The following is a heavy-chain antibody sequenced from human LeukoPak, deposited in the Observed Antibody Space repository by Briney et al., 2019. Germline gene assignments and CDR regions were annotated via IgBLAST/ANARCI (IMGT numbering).Heavy chain of an antibody. CDR3: ARFAPGFWSDGSDY. CDR2: ISAYNGNT. J-gene: IGHJ4*02. D-gene: IGHD3-3*01. Sequence: VASVKVSCKASGYTFTGYYMHWVRQAPGQGLEWMGWISAYNGNTNYAQKLQGRVTMTTDTSTSTAYMELRSLRSDDTAVYYCARFAPGFWSDGSDYWGQGTLVTVSS. V-gene: IGHV1-18*04. CDR1: GYTFTGYY.